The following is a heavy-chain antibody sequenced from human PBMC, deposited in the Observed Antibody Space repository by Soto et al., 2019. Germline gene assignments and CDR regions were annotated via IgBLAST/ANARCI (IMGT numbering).Heavy chain of an antibody. CDR1: GGSISSSSYY. Sequence: QLQLQESGPGLVKPSETLSLTCTVSGGSISSSSYYWGWIRQPPGKGLEWIGSIYYSGSTYYNPSLKSRVTISVDTSKNQFSLTLSSVTAADTAVYYCASPGRPSILTGWSVVWYFDLWGRGTLVTVSS. D-gene: IGHD3-9*01. CDR3: ASPGRPSILTGWSVVWYFDL. CDR2: IYYSGST. J-gene: IGHJ2*01. V-gene: IGHV4-39*01.